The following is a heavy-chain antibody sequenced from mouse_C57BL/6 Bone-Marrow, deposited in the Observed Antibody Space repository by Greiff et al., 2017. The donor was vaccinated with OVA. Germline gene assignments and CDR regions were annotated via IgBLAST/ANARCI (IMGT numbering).Heavy chain of an antibody. Sequence: DVKLVESEGGLVQPGSSMKLSCTASGFTFSDYYMAWVRQVPEKGLEWVANINYDGSSTYYLDSLKSRFIISRDNAKNILYLQMSSLKSEDTATYYCARELGYYFDYWGQGTTLTVSS. J-gene: IGHJ2*01. V-gene: IGHV5-16*01. CDR3: ARELGYYFDY. CDR1: GFTFSDYY. CDR2: INYDGSST. D-gene: IGHD4-1*01.